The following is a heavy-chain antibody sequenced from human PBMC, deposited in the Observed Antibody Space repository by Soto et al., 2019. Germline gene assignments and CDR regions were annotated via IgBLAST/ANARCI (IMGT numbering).Heavy chain of an antibody. CDR3: VRAVAPYYYVLTGSWFDP. D-gene: IGHD3-9*01. J-gene: IGHJ5*02. CDR1: GYTFTGYY. CDR2: IKSFNGDT. V-gene: IGHV1-2*02. Sequence: ASVKVSCKASGYTFTGYYMHWARQAPGQGLEWMGWIKSFNGDTNYAQKFQGRVTLTRDTSISTAYMELSRLKSDDTAVYYCVRAVAPYYYVLTGSWFDPWGKGSLVTVSS.